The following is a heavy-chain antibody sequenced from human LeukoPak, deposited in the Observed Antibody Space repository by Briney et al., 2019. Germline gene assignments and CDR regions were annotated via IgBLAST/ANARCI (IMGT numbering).Heavy chain of an antibody. D-gene: IGHD6-13*01. CDR1: GDSLSSYY. Sequence: SETLSLTCTVSGDSLSSYYWSRIRQPAGKGLEWIGRIYSSGSTNYNPSLKSRITMSVDTSKNQFSLKLSSVTAADTAVYYCARDSSSRAFDYWGQGTLVTVSS. CDR3: ARDSSSRAFDY. J-gene: IGHJ4*02. CDR2: IYSSGST. V-gene: IGHV4-4*07.